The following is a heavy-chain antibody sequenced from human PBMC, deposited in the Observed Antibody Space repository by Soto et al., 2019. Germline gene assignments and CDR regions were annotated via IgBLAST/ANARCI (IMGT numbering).Heavy chain of an antibody. V-gene: IGHV3-23*01. Sequence: EVQLLESGGHFVHPGGSLRLSRAASGFTFSDYAMIWIRQVPGKGLQWVSGLYGSGRGIHYAESVKGRFTISRDNSAYAVYLQMNNLRVEDSAIYYCAKDAVSRDGVWLAHVWGQGTVVTVSS. J-gene: IGHJ4*02. D-gene: IGHD5-12*01. CDR1: GFTFSDYA. CDR3: AKDAVSRDGVWLAHV. CDR2: LYGSGRGI.